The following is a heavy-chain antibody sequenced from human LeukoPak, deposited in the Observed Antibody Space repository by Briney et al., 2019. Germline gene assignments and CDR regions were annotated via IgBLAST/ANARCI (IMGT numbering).Heavy chain of an antibody. Sequence: GGSLRLSCAASGFSVVSNYMSRVRQAPGKGLEWVSVLFSGGSTYYADSVKGRFTISRDNSKNTLYLQMNSLRAEDTAVYYCARDLRDGYRDAFDIWGQGTMVTVSS. D-gene: IGHD5-24*01. CDR3: ARDLRDGYRDAFDI. CDR1: GFSVVSNY. CDR2: LFSGGST. J-gene: IGHJ3*02. V-gene: IGHV3-66*01.